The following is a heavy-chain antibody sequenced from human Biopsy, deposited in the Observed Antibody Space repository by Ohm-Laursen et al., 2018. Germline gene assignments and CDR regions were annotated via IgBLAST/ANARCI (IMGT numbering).Heavy chain of an antibody. V-gene: IGHV3-7*01. CDR1: GFTFSSYY. J-gene: IGHJ4*02. CDR3: ARSLWPEDY. Sequence: SLRLSCAASGFTFSSYYMSWVRLAPGKGLEWVANINQDGSVKNYVDSVKGRFTISRDNAENSVYLQMSSLRCEDTAVYYCARSLWPEDYWGQGTLVTVSS. CDR2: INQDGSVK. D-gene: IGHD2-21*01.